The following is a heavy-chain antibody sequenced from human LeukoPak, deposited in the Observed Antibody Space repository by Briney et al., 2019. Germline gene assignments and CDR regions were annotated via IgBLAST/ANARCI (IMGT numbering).Heavy chain of an antibody. D-gene: IGHD2-2*03. CDR1: GYTLTXLS. V-gene: IGHV1-24*01. CDR2: FDPEDGET. CDR3: ATAMDTVEGFDY. Sequence: AXVKVSCKVSGYTLTXLSMHWVRQAPGKGVEWMGGFDPEDGETIYAQKFQGRVTMTEDTSTDTAYMELSSLRSEDTAVYYCATAMDTVEGFDYWGQGTLVSVSS. J-gene: IGHJ4*02.